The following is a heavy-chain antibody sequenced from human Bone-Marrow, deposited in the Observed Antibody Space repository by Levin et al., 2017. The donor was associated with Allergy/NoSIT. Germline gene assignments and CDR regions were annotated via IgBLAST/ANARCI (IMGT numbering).Heavy chain of an antibody. Sequence: GESLKISCAASGFDFSDFYMTWVRQAPGKGLEWVSYISSSGTSIYYTDSVQGRFTISRDNAKNSLYLQMHNLRAEDTAIYYCAGVPGNYGSTYFYSYYGLDVWGQGTTVTVSS. D-gene: IGHD3-10*01. CDR1: GFDFSDFY. CDR2: ISSSGTSI. J-gene: IGHJ6*02. CDR3: AGVPGNYGSTYFYSYYGLDV. V-gene: IGHV3-11*01.